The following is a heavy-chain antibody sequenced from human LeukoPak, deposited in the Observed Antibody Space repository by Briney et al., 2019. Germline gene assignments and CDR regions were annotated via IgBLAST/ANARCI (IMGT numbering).Heavy chain of an antibody. CDR3: TTVTTGYFDL. D-gene: IGHD4-17*01. CDR2: LNQDGSEK. J-gene: IGHJ2*01. Sequence: GGSLRLSCAVSGLTFSNYWMSWVRQAPGKGLEWLANLNQDGSEKYCVDSVKGRFTISRDNAKNSLYLELNSLRAEDTAVYYCTTVTTGYFDLWGRGTLVTVSS. V-gene: IGHV3-7*01. CDR1: GLTFSNYW.